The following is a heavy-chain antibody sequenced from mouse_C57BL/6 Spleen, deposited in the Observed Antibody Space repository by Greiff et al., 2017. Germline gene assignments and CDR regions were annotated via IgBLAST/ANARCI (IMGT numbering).Heavy chain of an antibody. CDR2: INPSSGYT. D-gene: IGHD1-1*01. CDR3: ARDYGSSYPFDY. Sequence: VQLQQSGAELARPGASVKMSCKASGYTFTSYTMHWVKQRPGQGLEWIGYINPSSGYTKYNQKFKDKATLTADKSSSTAYMQLSSLTSEDSAVYFCARDYGSSYPFDYWGQGTPLTVSS. J-gene: IGHJ2*01. CDR1: GYTFTSYT. V-gene: IGHV1-4*01.